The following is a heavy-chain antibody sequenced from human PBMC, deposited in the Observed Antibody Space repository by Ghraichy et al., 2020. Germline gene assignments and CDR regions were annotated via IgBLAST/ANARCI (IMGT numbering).Heavy chain of an antibody. J-gene: IGHJ4*02. CDR1: GDSMRSTSYY. CDR3: ARFPYDSSGYYYEVDY. CDR2: IYYSGST. Sequence: SETLSLTCTVSGDSMRSTSYYWGWIRQPPGKGLEWIGSIYYSGSTHHNPSLKSRVTISVDTSKNQFFLRLTSVTAADTAVYYCARFPYDSSGYYYEVDYWGRGTLVTVS. D-gene: IGHD3-22*01. V-gene: IGHV4-39*01.